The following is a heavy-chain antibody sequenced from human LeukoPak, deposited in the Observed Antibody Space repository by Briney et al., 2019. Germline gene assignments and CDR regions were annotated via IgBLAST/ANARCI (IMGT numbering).Heavy chain of an antibody. J-gene: IGHJ5*02. D-gene: IGHD3-3*01. CDR1: GFTFSGSA. CDR2: IRSKANSYAT. V-gene: IGHV3-73*01. CDR3: TRQPVRSQPSWFDP. Sequence: GGSLRLSCAASGFTFSGSAMHWVRQASGKGLEWVGRIRSKANSYATAYAASVKGRFTISRDDSKNTAYLQMNSLKTEDTAVYYCTRQPVRSQPSWFDPWGQGTLVTVSS.